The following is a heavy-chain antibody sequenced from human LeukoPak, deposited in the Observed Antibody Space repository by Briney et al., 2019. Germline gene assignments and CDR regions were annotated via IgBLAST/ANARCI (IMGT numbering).Heavy chain of an antibody. CDR3: ARARSSYGYGDAFDI. V-gene: IGHV3-23*01. Sequence: QPGGSLRLSRAASGFTFTTYGMNWVRQAPGKGLEWVSGIGGSGTRTYYADSVKGRFTISRDNSKNTLYLQMNSLRAEDTAVYYCARARSSYGYGDAFDIWGQGTMVTVSS. D-gene: IGHD5-18*01. J-gene: IGHJ3*02. CDR2: IGGSGTRT. CDR1: GFTFTTYG.